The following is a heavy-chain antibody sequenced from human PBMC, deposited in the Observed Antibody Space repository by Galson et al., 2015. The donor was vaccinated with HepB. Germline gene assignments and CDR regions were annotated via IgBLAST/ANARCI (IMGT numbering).Heavy chain of an antibody. Sequence: SLRLSCAVSGITVISNYMTWVRQTPERGLEWVSVIYADGTTYNADSVKGRFTISRDNPKNTVYLQMNNLRAGDTALYYCARGLSGGYPNTLDFWGQGALVTVSS. V-gene: IGHV3-53*01. J-gene: IGHJ4*02. CDR1: GITVISNY. D-gene: IGHD1-26*01. CDR3: ARGLSGGYPNTLDF. CDR2: IYADGTT.